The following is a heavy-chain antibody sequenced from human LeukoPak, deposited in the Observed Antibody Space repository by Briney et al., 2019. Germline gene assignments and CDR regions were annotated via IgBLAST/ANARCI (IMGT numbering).Heavy chain of an antibody. D-gene: IGHD5-18*01. CDR1: GFTFSSYS. J-gene: IGHJ3*02. CDR2: ISSSSSYI. V-gene: IGHV3-21*04. Sequence: GSLRLSCAASGFTFSSYSMNWVRRAPGKGLEWVSSISSSSSYIYYADSVKGRFTISRDNAKNSLYLQMNSLRAEDTAVYYCANWARDTAMVTIWGQGTMVTVSS. CDR3: ANWARDTAMVTI.